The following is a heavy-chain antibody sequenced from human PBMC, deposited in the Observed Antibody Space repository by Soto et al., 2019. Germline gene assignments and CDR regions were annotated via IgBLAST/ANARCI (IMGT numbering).Heavy chain of an antibody. J-gene: IGHJ4*02. D-gene: IGHD6-19*01. CDR1: GVSITTNW. V-gene: IGHV4-4*01. CDR2: IYHSGTN. CDR3: AGHIAVPRTRGFDY. Sequence: QVHLQESAPGLVKPSGTLSLTCAVSGVSITTNWWCWVRQPPGQGLEWIGEIYHSGTNNYNPSLMGLVTISLDKSYTQFFLNLNAVTAADSSIYCCAGHIAVPRTRGFDYWGQGNLVTVSS.